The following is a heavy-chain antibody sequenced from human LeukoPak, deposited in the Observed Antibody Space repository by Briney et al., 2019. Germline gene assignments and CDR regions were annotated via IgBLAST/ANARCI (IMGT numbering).Heavy chain of an antibody. J-gene: IGHJ4*02. CDR2: ISPGGGTT. CDR3: AKGTAGGH. CDR1: GFAFGSEA. V-gene: IGHV3-23*01. Sequence: GGSLRLSCAVSGFAFGSEAMSWVRQSPARGLEWVASISPGGGTTYYADYVKGRFTISRDNSKNSLFVQMNSLRAEDTAVYYCAKGTAGGHWGQGTLVTVSS. D-gene: IGHD4-23*01.